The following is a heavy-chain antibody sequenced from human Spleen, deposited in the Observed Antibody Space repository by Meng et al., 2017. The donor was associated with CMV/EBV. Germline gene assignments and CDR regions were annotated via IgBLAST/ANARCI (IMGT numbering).Heavy chain of an antibody. Sequence: ASGYTYTRSAMRWGRQAHGQRLEWMGWIKAGHGSTKYSQKYQGRVTITRDTAASTAYKGLNSLRTEDAAVYYCARVESGGHWSCFDPWPQGPLVTVSS. V-gene: IGHV1-3*01. CDR1: GYTYTRSA. CDR2: IKAGHGST. CDR3: ARVESGGHWSCFDP. D-gene: IGHD1-26*01. J-gene: IGHJ5*02.